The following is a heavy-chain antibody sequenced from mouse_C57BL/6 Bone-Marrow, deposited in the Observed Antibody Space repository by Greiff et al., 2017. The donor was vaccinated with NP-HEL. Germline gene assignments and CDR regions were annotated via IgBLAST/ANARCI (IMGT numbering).Heavy chain of an antibody. CDR3: AQIAPGSSYPFDWYFDV. J-gene: IGHJ1*03. CDR2: IWWNDDK. D-gene: IGHD1-1*01. Sequence: QVTLKVSGPGILQPSQTLSLTCSFSGFSLSTSNMGIGWIRQPSGKGLEWLAHIWWNDDKYYNPSLKSRLSISKDTSNNQVFHKITSVDTADTATYYCAQIAPGSSYPFDWYFDVGGTGTTVTVSA. CDR1: GFSLSTSNMG. V-gene: IGHV8-5*01.